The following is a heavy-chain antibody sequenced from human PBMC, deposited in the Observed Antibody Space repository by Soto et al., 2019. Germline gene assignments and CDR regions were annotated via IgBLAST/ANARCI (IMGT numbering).Heavy chain of an antibody. CDR2: IYYSGST. Sequence: TLSLTCTVSGGSISSGGYYWSWIRQHPGKGLEWIGYIYYSGSTYYNPSLKSRVTISVDTSKNQFSLKLSSVTAADTAVYYCARASYGVFYYYYGMDVWGQGTTVTVPS. CDR1: GGSISSGGYY. J-gene: IGHJ6*02. CDR3: ARASYGVFYYYYGMDV. V-gene: IGHV4-31*03. D-gene: IGHD5-18*01.